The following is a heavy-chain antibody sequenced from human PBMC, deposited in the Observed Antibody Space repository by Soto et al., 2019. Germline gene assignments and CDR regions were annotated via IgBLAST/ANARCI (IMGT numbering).Heavy chain of an antibody. Sequence: QVQLVQSGAEVKKPGASVKVSCKASGYTFTSYYMHWVRQAPGQGLEWMGIINPSGGSTSYAQKFQGRVTMTRDTSTSTVYMELSSLSSEDTAVYYCARDRRDPRGSRGWFDPWGQGTLVTVSS. J-gene: IGHJ5*02. CDR1: GYTFTSYY. D-gene: IGHD3-16*01. CDR3: ARDRRDPRGSRGWFDP. CDR2: INPSGGST. V-gene: IGHV1-46*01.